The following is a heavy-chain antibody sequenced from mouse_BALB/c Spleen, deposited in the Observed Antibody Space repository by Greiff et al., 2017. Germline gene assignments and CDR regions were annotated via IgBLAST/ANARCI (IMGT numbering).Heavy chain of an antibody. D-gene: IGHD1-2*01. CDR1: GYTFTSYT. CDR2: INPSSGYT. Sequence: VKLMESGAELARPGASVKMSCKASGYTFTSYTMHWVKQRPGQGLEWIGYINPSSGYTNYNQKFKDKATLTADKSSSTAYMQLSSLTSEDSAVYYCARTTAYAMDYWGQGTSVTVSS. V-gene: IGHV1-4*01. CDR3: ARTTAYAMDY. J-gene: IGHJ4*01.